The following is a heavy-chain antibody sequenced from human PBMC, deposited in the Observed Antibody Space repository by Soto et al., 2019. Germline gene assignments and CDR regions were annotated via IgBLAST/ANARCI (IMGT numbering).Heavy chain of an antibody. Sequence: SVKVSFKASGGPYNSFAISWVRQGPGQGLEWIGGIIPVFGTATYAQKFKGRVTITAEESTSTAYMELSSLTSEDTAVYYCARFLGGAGSYYDGQNYNYYNGMDVWGQGTTVTVSS. CDR1: GGPYNSFA. CDR3: ARFLGGAGSYYDGQNYNYYNGMDV. CDR2: IIPVFGTA. D-gene: IGHD3-10*01. J-gene: IGHJ6*02. V-gene: IGHV1-69*13.